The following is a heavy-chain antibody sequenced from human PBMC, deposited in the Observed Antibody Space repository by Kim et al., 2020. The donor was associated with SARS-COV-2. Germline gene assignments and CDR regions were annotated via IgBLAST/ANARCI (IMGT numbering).Heavy chain of an antibody. Sequence: YSADSANARFTISRNNSKNTLYLQMNSLRAEDTAVYYCARGGSGRNWFDPWGQGILVTVSS. D-gene: IGHD3-10*01. V-gene: IGHV3-53*04. CDR3: ARGGSGRNWFDP. J-gene: IGHJ5*02.